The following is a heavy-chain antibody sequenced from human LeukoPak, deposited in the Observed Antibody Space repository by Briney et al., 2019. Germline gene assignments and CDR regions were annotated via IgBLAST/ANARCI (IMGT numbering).Heavy chain of an antibody. J-gene: IGHJ4*02. CDR2: IIPIFGTA. CDR3: ARGSAIAAAATSHFDY. Sequence: SVKVSCTASGGTFSSYAISWVRQAPGQGLEWMGGIIPIFGTANYAQKFQGRVTITADESTSTAYMELSSLRSEDTAVYYCARGSAIAAAATSHFDYWGQGTLVTVSS. V-gene: IGHV1-69*13. CDR1: GGTFSSYA. D-gene: IGHD6-13*01.